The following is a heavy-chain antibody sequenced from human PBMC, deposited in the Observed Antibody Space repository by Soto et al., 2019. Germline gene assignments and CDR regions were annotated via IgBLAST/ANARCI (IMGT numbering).Heavy chain of an antibody. Sequence: PGGSLRLSCAASGFTFSSYAMSWVRQAPGKGLEWVSAISGSGGSTYYADSVKGRFTISRDNSKNTLYLQMNSLGAEDTAVYYCAIRYYDFWSGYPYYYYYGMDVWGQGTTVTVSS. D-gene: IGHD3-3*01. J-gene: IGHJ6*02. CDR1: GFTFSSYA. CDR2: ISGSGGST. CDR3: AIRYYDFWSGYPYYYYYGMDV. V-gene: IGHV3-23*01.